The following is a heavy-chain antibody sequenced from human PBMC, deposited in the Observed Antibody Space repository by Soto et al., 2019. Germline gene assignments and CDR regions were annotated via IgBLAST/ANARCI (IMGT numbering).Heavy chain of an antibody. J-gene: IGHJ4*02. CDR1: GFSVDDYA. CDR2: ISWNSGTI. D-gene: IGHD3-10*01. CDR3: ARDVWARASGPPDS. Sequence: EVQLVESGGGLVQPGRSLRLSCAASGFSVDDYAMHWVRQAPGKGLEWVTGISWNSGTIGYADSVKGRFTISRDHAKNSLYLQMNSLSAEDTALYSCARDVWARASGPPDSWGQGTLVTVSS. V-gene: IGHV3-9*01.